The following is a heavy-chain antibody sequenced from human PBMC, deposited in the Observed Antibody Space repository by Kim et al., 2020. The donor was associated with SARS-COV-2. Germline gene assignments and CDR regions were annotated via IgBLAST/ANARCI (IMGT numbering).Heavy chain of an antibody. Sequence: SETLSLTCAVSGGSISSSNWWSWVRQPPGKGLELIGEIYHSGSTNYNPSLKSGVTISVDKSKNQFSLKLSSVTAAATAVYYCARDRVPAAIYYYYGMDVWGQGTTVTVSS. J-gene: IGHJ6*02. CDR3: ARDRVPAAIYYYYGMDV. D-gene: IGHD2-2*01. CDR2: IYHSGST. CDR1: GGSISSSNW. V-gene: IGHV4-4*02.